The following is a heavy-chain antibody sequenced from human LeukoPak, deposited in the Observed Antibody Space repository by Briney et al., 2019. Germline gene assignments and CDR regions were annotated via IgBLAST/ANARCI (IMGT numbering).Heavy chain of an antibody. CDR1: GFTFSSYS. CDR2: ISSSSSYI. D-gene: IGHD3-3*01. Sequence: GGSLSLSCAASGFTFSSYSMNWVRQAPGKGLEWVSSISSSSSYIYYADSVKGRFTISRDNAKNSLYLQMNSLRAEDTAVYYCAGSTYYDFWSGSIQGWFDPWGQGTLVTVSS. J-gene: IGHJ5*02. CDR3: AGSTYYDFWSGSIQGWFDP. V-gene: IGHV3-21*01.